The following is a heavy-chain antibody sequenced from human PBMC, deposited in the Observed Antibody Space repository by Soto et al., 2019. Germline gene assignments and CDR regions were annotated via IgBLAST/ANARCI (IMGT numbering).Heavy chain of an antibody. CDR2: ISYDGSNK. J-gene: IGHJ6*02. Sequence: PGGSLRLSCAASGFTFSSYGMHWVRQAPGKGLEWVAVISYDGSNKYYADSVKGRFTISRDNSKNTLYLQMNSLRAEDTAVYYCAKDVAAAGTRYYYGVDVWGQGTTVTVSS. D-gene: IGHD6-13*01. CDR3: AKDVAAAGTRYYYGVDV. V-gene: IGHV3-30*18. CDR1: GFTFSSYG.